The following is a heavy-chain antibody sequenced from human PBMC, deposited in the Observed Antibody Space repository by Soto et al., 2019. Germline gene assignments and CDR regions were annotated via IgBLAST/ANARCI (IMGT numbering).Heavy chain of an antibody. V-gene: IGHV4-59*01. CDR3: ARYSVATIRFFDY. CDR2: IHHTGTA. CDR1: GDSITDYY. D-gene: IGHD5-12*01. J-gene: IGHJ4*02. Sequence: SETLSLTCTVSGDSITDYYWSWIRESPGKGLEWIAYIHHTGTANYNPSLKSRVTISVDTSKSQFSLRLSSVTAAGTAVYFCARYSVATIRFFDYWGQGTLVTVSS.